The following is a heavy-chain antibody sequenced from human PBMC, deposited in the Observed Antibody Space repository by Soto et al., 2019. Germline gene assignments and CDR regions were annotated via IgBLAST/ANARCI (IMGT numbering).Heavy chain of an antibody. J-gene: IGHJ5*02. CDR1: GFTFSSYA. CDR3: ARGYSPYCISTSCGLNWFDP. CDR2: ISYDGSNK. V-gene: IGHV3-30-3*01. Sequence: QVQLVESGGGVVQPGRSLRLSCAASGFTFSSYAMHWVRQAPGKGLEWVAVISYDGSNKYYADSVKGRFTISRDNSKNTLYLQMNSLRAEDTAVYYCARGYSPYCISTSCGLNWFDPWGQGTLVTVSS. D-gene: IGHD2-2*01.